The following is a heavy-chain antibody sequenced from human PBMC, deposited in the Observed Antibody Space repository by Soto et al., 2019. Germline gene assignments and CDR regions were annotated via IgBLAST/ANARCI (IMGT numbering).Heavy chain of an antibody. CDR2: IYYSGST. J-gene: IGHJ4*02. CDR3: ARGRGNFDF. D-gene: IGHD3-10*01. Sequence: SETLSLTCTVSGGSISGFYWSWIRQPPGKGLEWIGYIYYSGSTNYNPSLESRVTISIDTSKNQFSLNLSSLTAADTAVYYCARGRGNFDFWGQGTLVTVSS. CDR1: GGSISGFY. V-gene: IGHV4-59*01.